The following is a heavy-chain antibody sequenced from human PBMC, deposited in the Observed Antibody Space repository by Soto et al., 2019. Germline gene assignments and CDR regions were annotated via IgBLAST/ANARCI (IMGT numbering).Heavy chain of an antibody. CDR2: ISYDGSNK. CDR1: GFTFSSYG. D-gene: IGHD3-16*01. Sequence: PGGSLRLSCAASGFTFSSYGMHWVRQAPGKGLEWVAVISYDGSNKYYADSVKGRFTISRDNSKNTLYLQMNSLRAEDTAVYYCAKCLWVGWINGPNAFDIWGQGTMVTVSS. J-gene: IGHJ3*02. V-gene: IGHV3-30*18. CDR3: AKCLWVGWINGPNAFDI.